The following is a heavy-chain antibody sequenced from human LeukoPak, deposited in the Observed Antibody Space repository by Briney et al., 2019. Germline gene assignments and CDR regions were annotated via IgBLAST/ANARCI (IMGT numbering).Heavy chain of an antibody. CDR1: GYTFTIYY. V-gene: IGHV1-46*01. CDR2: ISPTGGTT. Sequence: ASVTVSCKTSGYTFTIYYIHWVRQAPGQGLEWMGIISPTGGTTTYAQKFQGRVTMTRDMSTSTVYMEVSSLRSEDTAVYYCARDATGGLQLDYWGQGTLVTVSS. J-gene: IGHJ4*02. CDR3: ARDATGGLQLDY. D-gene: IGHD1-14*01.